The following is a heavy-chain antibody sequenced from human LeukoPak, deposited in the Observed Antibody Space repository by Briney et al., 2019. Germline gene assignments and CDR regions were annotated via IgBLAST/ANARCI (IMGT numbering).Heavy chain of an antibody. CDR3: ARRAVGAHIDY. Sequence: PGGSLRLSCAASGFTFSSYSTNWVRQAPGKGLEWVSYISSSSSTIYYADSVKGRFTISRDNAKNSLYLQMNSLRAEGTAVYYGARRAVGAHIDYWGQRTLVTVSS. V-gene: IGHV3-48*01. J-gene: IGHJ4*02. D-gene: IGHD1-26*01. CDR1: GFTFSSYS. CDR2: ISSSSSTI.